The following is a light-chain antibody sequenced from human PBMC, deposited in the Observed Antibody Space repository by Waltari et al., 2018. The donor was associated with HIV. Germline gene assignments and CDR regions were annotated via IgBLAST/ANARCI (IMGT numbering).Light chain of an antibody. CDR3: QSYDSSLVI. V-gene: IGLV1-40*01. CDR1: SSTVGAGYD. CDR2: GNN. J-gene: IGLJ2*01. Sequence: QSVLTQPPSVSGAPGQRVTISCTGSSSTVGAGYDVHWYQQLPGTTPKLLIYGNNNRPSGVPDRFSGSKSGTSAYLAITGLQADDEADYYCQSYDSSLVIFGGGTKLTVL.